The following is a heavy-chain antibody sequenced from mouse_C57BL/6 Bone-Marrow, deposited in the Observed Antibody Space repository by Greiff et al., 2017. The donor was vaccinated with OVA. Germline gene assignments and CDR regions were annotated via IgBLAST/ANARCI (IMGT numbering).Heavy chain of an antibody. Sequence: EVQGVESGGGLVKPGGSLKLSCAASGFTFSDYGMHWVRQAPEKGLEWVAYISSGSSTIYYADTVKGRFTISRDNAKNTLFLQMTSLRSEDTAMYYCAIVGYYGSKYFDYWGQGTTLTVSS. V-gene: IGHV5-17*01. CDR1: GFTFSDYG. CDR2: ISSGSSTI. D-gene: IGHD1-1*01. CDR3: AIVGYYGSKYFDY. J-gene: IGHJ2*01.